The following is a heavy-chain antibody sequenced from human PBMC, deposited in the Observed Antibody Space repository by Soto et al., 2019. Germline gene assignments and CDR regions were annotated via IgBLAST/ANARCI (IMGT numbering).Heavy chain of an antibody. CDR3: AKVVIAAAGTALSLPDYYYGMDV. Sequence: SGGSLRLSCAASGFTFSSYGMHWVRQAPGKGLEWVAVISYDGSNKYYADSVKGRFTISRDNSKNTLYLQMNSLRAEDTAVYYCAKVVIAAAGTALSLPDYYYGMDVWGQGTTVTVSS. CDR2: ISYDGSNK. D-gene: IGHD6-13*01. CDR1: GFTFSSYG. J-gene: IGHJ6*02. V-gene: IGHV3-30*18.